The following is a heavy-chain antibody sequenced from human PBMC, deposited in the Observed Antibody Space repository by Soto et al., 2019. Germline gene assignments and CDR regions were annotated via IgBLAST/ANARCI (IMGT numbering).Heavy chain of an antibody. CDR2: IIPIFGTA. CDR3: ARDPKRGGVGTYYYYYGMDV. J-gene: IGHJ6*02. Sequence: SVKVSCPASGGTFSSYAISWVRQAPGQGLEWMGGIIPIFGTANYAQKFQGRVTITADKSTSTAYMELSSLRSEDTAVYYCARDPKRGGVGTYYYYYGMDVWGQGNTVTV. D-gene: IGHD3-16*01. CDR1: GGTFSSYA. V-gene: IGHV1-69*06.